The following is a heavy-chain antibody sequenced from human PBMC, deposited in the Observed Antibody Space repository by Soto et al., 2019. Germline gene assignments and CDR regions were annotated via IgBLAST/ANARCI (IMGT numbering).Heavy chain of an antibody. J-gene: IGHJ4*02. CDR1: GFTFDDYA. D-gene: IGHD3-22*01. CDR2: ISWNSGSI. V-gene: IGHV3-9*01. Sequence: EVQLVESGGGLVQPGRSLRLSCAASGFTFDDYAMHWVRQAPGKGLEWVSGISWNSGSIGYADSVKDRFTISRDNAKNSLYLQMNSLRAEDTALYYCANGGYDSSGNYFDYWGQGTLVTVSS. CDR3: ANGGYDSSGNYFDY.